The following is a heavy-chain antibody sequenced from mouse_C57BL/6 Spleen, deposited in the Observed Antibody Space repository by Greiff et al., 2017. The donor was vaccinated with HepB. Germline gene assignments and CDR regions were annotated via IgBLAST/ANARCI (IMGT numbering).Heavy chain of an antibody. CDR3: AKRTKYSLDY. CDR1: GYAFTNYL. Sequence: QVQLQQSGAELVRPGPSVKVSCKASGYAFTNYLIEWVKQRPGQGLEWIGVINPGSGGTTYNEKFKGKATLTADKSSSTAYMQLSSLTCEDSAVYFCAKRTKYSLDYWGKGTTLTVSS. J-gene: IGHJ2*01. V-gene: IGHV1-54*01. CDR2: INPGSGGT. D-gene: IGHD1-3*01.